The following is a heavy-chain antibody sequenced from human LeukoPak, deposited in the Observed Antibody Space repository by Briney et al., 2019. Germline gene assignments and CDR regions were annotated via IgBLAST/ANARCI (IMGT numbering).Heavy chain of an antibody. D-gene: IGHD6-19*01. J-gene: IGHJ3*02. Sequence: PGGSLRLSCAASGFTFSSYAMSWVRQAPGKGLEWVSAISGSGGSTYYADSVKGRFTISRDNSKNTLYLQMNGLRDEDTAIYYCAKIPYEYNSGWYAAFDIWGQGTMVTVSS. CDR1: GFTFSSYA. CDR3: AKIPYEYNSGWYAAFDI. V-gene: IGHV3-23*01. CDR2: ISGSGGST.